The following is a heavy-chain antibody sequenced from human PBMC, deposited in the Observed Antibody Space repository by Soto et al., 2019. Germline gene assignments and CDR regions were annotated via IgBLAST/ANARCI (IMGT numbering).Heavy chain of an antibody. Sequence: SVKVSCKASGGTFSSYAVSWVRQAPGQGLEWMGGIIPIFGTANYAQKFQGRVTITADESTSTAYMELSSLRSEDTAVYYCARGPGLIAATAYYFDYCGQGTQVTVSS. D-gene: IGHD6-13*01. CDR2: IIPIFGTA. CDR3: ARGPGLIAATAYYFDY. CDR1: GGTFSSYA. J-gene: IGHJ4*02. V-gene: IGHV1-69*13.